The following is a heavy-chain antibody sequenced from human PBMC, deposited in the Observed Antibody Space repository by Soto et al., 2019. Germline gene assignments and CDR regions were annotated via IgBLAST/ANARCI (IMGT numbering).Heavy chain of an antibody. CDR1: GFTFSSYW. CDR2: INSDGSST. Sequence: GGSLRLSCAASGFTFSSYWMHWVRQAPGKGLVWVSRINSDGSSTSYADSVKGRFTISRDNAKNTLYLQMNSLRAEDTAVYYCARAYNWDRPSPSYGMDVWGQGTLVTVSS. D-gene: IGHD1-20*01. J-gene: IGHJ6*02. CDR3: ARAYNWDRPSPSYGMDV. V-gene: IGHV3-74*01.